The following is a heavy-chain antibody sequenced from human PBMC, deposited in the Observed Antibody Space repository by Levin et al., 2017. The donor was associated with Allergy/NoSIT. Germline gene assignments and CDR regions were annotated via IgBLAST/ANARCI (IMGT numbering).Heavy chain of an antibody. CDR1: GLIFNNYA. J-gene: IGHJ4*02. Sequence: LSLTCAASGLIFNNYAMSWVRQAPGKGPEWVSGINDNGRTTYYADSVRGRFTVSRDNSKNTLYLQMNSLRAEDAAVYYCVKDRMVYSNWGQGTLVTVSS. V-gene: IGHV3-23*01. D-gene: IGHD2-8*01. CDR2: INDNGRTT. CDR3: VKDRMVYSN.